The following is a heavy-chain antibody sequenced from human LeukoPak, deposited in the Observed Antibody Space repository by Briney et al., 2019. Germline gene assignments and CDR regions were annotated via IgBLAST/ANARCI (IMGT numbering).Heavy chain of an antibody. J-gene: IGHJ4*02. D-gene: IGHD6-13*01. CDR1: GFTFSGYG. CDR3: ARDGIAAALFDY. CDR2: IRYDGSNK. Sequence: GGSLRLSCAASGFTFSGYGMHWVRQAPGKGLEWVAFIRYDGSNKYYADSVKGRFTISRDNSKNTLYLQMNSLRAEDTAVYYCARDGIAAALFDYWGQGTLVTVSS. V-gene: IGHV3-30*02.